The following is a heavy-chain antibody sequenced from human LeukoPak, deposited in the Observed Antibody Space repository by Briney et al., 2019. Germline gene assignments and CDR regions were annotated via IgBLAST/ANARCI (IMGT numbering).Heavy chain of an antibody. CDR3: AMRDRGYGLDI. Sequence: TGGSLRLSCAASGFSLRAYDLIWVRQAPGQGLDWVSIINGGGDIMMYEDSVKGRFTISRDNSKNTFYLQMNSLRVEDTAVYYCAMRDRGYGLDIWGQGTMVTVSS. V-gene: IGHV3-23*01. J-gene: IGHJ3*02. D-gene: IGHD3-10*01. CDR1: GFSLRAYD. CDR2: INGGGDIM.